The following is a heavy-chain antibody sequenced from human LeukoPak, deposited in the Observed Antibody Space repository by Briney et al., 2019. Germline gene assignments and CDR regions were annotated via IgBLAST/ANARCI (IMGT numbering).Heavy chain of an antibody. CDR2: LYYSGST. Sequence: SETLSLTCAASGDSISSSTYYWGWIRQPPGKGLEWIGSLYYSGSTYYNPSLRSRVTISVDTSKNQLSLKVTPVTAADTAVYYCAGRDVSSGRYGLDYWGQGTLVTVSS. J-gene: IGHJ4*02. V-gene: IGHV4-39*01. CDR3: AGRDVSSGRYGLDY. CDR1: GDSISSSTYY. D-gene: IGHD1-26*01.